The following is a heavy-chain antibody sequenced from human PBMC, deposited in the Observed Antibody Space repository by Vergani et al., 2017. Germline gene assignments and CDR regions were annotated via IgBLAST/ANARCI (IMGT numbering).Heavy chain of an antibody. Sequence: QVQLVQSGAEVKKPGASVKVSCKASGYTFTGYYMHWVRQAPGQGLEWMGWINPNSGGTNYAQKFQGRVTMTRDTSISTAYMELSRLRSDDTAVYYCAREVVVATIQGYYYYMDVWGKGTTVTVSS. V-gene: IGHV1-2*02. CDR3: AREVVVATIQGYYYYMDV. CDR1: GYTFTGYY. D-gene: IGHD5-12*01. J-gene: IGHJ6*03. CDR2: INPNSGGT.